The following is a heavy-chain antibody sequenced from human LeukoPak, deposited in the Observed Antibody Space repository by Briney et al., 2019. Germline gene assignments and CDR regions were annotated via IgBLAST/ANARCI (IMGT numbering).Heavy chain of an antibody. CDR2: ISTDWSST. CDR1: GFTFSSYW. V-gene: IGHV3-74*01. CDR3: ASYLTSIPSGMDV. D-gene: IGHD2/OR15-2a*01. J-gene: IGHJ6*02. Sequence: GRSLRLSCAASGFTFSSYWMHWLRQAPGKGLVWVSRISTDWSSTSYADSVKGRFTISRDNGKNTLYLQMNSLRAEDTAVYYCASYLTSIPSGMDVWGQGTTVTVSS.